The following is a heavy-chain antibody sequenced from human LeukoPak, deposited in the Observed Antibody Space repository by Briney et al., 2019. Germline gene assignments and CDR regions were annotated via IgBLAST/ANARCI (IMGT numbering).Heavy chain of an antibody. J-gene: IGHJ4*02. CDR3: ARDLFSTSNWELDY. CDR2: INPNSGDT. V-gene: IGHV1-2*06. D-gene: IGHD7-27*01. Sequence: ASVKVSCKASGYTFTDYFMHWVRQAPGQGPEWMGRINPNSGDTNYAQNFQGRVTMTRDTSITTGYMELSSLRSGDTAVYYCARDLFSTSNWELDYWGQGTLVTVSS. CDR1: GYTFTDYF.